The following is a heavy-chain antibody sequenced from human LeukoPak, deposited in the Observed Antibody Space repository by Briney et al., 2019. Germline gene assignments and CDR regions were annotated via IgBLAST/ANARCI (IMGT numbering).Heavy chain of an antibody. CDR1: GFTFSSYS. CDR2: ISSSSSYI. CDR3: ARHDDILTGYPSDYYYGMDV. J-gene: IGHJ6*02. V-gene: IGHV3-21*01. Sequence: GGSLRLSCAASGFTFSSYSMNWVRQAPGKGLEWVSSISSSSSYIYYADSVKGRFTISRDNAKDSLYLQMNSLRAEDTAVYYCARHDDILTGYPSDYYYGMDVWGQGTTVTVSS. D-gene: IGHD3-9*01.